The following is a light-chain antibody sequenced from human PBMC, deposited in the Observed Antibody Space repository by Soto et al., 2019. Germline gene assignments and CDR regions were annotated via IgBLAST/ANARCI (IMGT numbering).Light chain of an antibody. V-gene: IGKV3-11*01. CDR3: QQRSDWPST. CDR2: DAS. CDR1: QSVGSY. J-gene: IGKJ4*01. Sequence: EIVLTQSPATLSLSPGDRATLSCRASQSVGSYLGWYQQRPGQAPRLLIYDASNRATGIPARVSGSGSGTDFTRTISSLEPEDFAVYYCQQRSDWPSTFGGGTKVEIK.